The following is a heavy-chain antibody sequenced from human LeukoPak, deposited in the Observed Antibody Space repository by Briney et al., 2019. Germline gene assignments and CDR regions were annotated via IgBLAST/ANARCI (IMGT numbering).Heavy chain of an antibody. J-gene: IGHJ4*02. D-gene: IGHD3-3*01. Sequence: SETLSLTCTVSGVSISSSYSYWGWIRQPAGKGLEWIGRIYTSGSTNYNPSLKSRVTMSVDTSKNQFSLKLSSVTAADTAMYYCARDAPWSGYYPFDYWGQGTLVTVSS. CDR3: ARDAPWSGYYPFDY. CDR1: GVSISSSYSY. V-gene: IGHV4-61*02. CDR2: IYTSGST.